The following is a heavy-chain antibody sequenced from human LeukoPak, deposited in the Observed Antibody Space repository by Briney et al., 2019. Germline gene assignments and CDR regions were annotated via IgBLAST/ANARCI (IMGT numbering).Heavy chain of an antibody. CDR2: VNQSGGT. J-gene: IGHJ3*01. CDR3: ADTLSDSSGYYHESFHV. V-gene: IGHV4-34*01. CDR1: GGSFSGYT. Sequence: SETLSLTCAVYGGSFSGYTRGWIRQAPGKGLEWIGEVNQSGGTNYNPSLKSRVTISVDTSKNQFSLKLASVTAADTAVYFCADTLSDSSGYYHESFHVWGQGTMVTVSS. D-gene: IGHD3-22*01.